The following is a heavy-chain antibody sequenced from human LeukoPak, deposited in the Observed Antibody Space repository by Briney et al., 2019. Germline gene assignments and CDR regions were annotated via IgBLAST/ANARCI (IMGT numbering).Heavy chain of an antibody. D-gene: IGHD3-22*01. V-gene: IGHV4-61*02. J-gene: IGHJ3*02. Sequence: SETLSLTCTVSGGSISSGSYYWSWIRQPAGQGLEYIGRMYTSGSTNYNPSLKSRVTISVDTSKNQFSLKLSSVTAADTAVYYCARDHDYYDSSGAPTDAFDIWGQGTMVTVSS. CDR3: ARDHDYYDSSGAPTDAFDI. CDR1: GGSISSGSYY. CDR2: MYTSGST.